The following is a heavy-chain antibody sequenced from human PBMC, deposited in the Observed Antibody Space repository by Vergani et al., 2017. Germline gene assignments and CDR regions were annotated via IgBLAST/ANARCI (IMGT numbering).Heavy chain of an antibody. CDR3: ARSRPYCTSGSCPAI. CDR1: GGPIGRYY. J-gene: IGHJ4*02. Sequence: QVRLQESGPGLVKPSETLSLTCTISGGPIGRYYWTWIRQPPGKGPEWIGHIHTGGSTDLNPSFKSRVSISVDTSKGQFSLKLNSVTVADTAVYYCARSRPYCTSGSCPAIWGQGTLVTVSS. D-gene: IGHD2-15*01. CDR2: IHTGGST. V-gene: IGHV4-4*09.